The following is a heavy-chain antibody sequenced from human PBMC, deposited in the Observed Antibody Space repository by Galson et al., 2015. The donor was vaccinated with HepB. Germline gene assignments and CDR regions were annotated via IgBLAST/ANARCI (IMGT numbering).Heavy chain of an antibody. D-gene: IGHD6-19*01. CDR2: IYPGDSDT. CDR3: ARRIAVAGGRDPDAFDI. CDR1: GYSFTSYW. Sequence: QSGAEVKKPGESLKISCKGSGYSFTSYWIGWVRQMPGKGLEWMGIIYPGDSDTRYSPSFQGQVTISADKSISTAYLQWSSLKASDTAMYYCARRIAVAGGRDPDAFDIWGQGTMVTVSS. J-gene: IGHJ3*02. V-gene: IGHV5-51*01.